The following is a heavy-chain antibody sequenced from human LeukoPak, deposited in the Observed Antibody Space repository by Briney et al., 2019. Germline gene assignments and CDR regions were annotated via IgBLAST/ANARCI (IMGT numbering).Heavy chain of an antibody. J-gene: IGHJ3*02. CDR3: ARSRTASGVVIMGAFDI. CDR1: GFTFSSHW. V-gene: IGHV3-7*01. Sequence: GGSLRLSCAAPGFTFSSHWMSWVRQAPGKGLEWVANIRKDGAEKNYVDSVKGRFTISRDNAKDSLYLEVNSLRAEDTAVYYCARSRTASGVVIMGAFDIWGQGTMVTVSS. CDR2: IRKDGAEK. D-gene: IGHD3-3*01.